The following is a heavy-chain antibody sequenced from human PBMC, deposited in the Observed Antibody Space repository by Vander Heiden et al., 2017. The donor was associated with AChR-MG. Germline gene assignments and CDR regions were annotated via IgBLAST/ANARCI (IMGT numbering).Heavy chain of an antibody. CDR1: GSDLPIYW. V-gene: IGHV5-10-1*03. J-gene: IGHJ6*02. Sequence: DVRLVQSGAVVKKPGESPRISCEAPGSDLPIYWSTWGRRLPGKGLEGMGRIDPSDSYTDYSPSFQGHVTISADKSTNTAYLQWSSLAASDSAIYYCARRKLRGVPYYGMDVWGQGTTVTVSS. CDR2: IDPSDSYT. CDR3: ARRKLRGVPYYGMDV. D-gene: IGHD3-10*01.